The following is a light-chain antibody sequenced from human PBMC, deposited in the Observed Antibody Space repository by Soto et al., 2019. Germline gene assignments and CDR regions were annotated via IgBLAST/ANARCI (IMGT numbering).Light chain of an antibody. CDR3: QQSYSTPLP. CDR1: PSISSY. J-gene: IGKJ4*01. Sequence: DIQMTQSPSSLSASVGDRVTITCRTSPSISSYLNWYQQKPGKAPKLMIYAASSLHSGVPSRFSGSGSGTDFTLTISSLQPEDFATYYCQQSYSTPLPFGGGTKVDIK. CDR2: AAS. V-gene: IGKV1-39*01.